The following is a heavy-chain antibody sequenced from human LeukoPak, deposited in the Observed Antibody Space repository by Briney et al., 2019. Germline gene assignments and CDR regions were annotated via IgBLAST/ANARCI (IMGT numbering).Heavy chain of an antibody. D-gene: IGHD1-26*01. CDR2: INPTGGST. CDR3: ARDNSVGDNAWWFDP. CDR1: GYTFTSYY. J-gene: IGHJ5*02. Sequence: ASVTVSCTASGYTFTSYYMHWVRQAPGQGLEWMGLINPTGGSTGYAQKFQGRVTMTRDMSTSTDYKELSSLRSEDTAIYYCARDNSVGDNAWWFDPWGQGTLVTVSS. V-gene: IGHV1-46*01.